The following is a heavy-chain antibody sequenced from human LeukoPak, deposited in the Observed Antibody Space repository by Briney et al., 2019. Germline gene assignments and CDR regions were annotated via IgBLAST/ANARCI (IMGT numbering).Heavy chain of an antibody. Sequence: SETLSLTCAVYGGSFSGYYWSWIRQPPGKGLEWIGEINHSGSTNYNPSLKSRVTISVDTSKNQFSLKLSSVTAADTAVYCCARKRWLHFDYWGQGTLVTVSS. V-gene: IGHV4-34*01. D-gene: IGHD5-24*01. CDR2: INHSGST. CDR3: ARKRWLHFDY. J-gene: IGHJ4*02. CDR1: GGSFSGYY.